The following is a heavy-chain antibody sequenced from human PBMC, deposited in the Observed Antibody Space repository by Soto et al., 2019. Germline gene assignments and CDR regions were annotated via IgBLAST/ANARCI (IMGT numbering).Heavy chain of an antibody. J-gene: IGHJ4*02. CDR3: AKDRGEGAVAVPYYFDY. CDR2: ISGSGAST. Sequence: EVQLLESGGGLVQPGGSLRLSCAASGFTFSSYGMSWVRQAPGKGLEWVSGISGSGASTYYADSVKGRFIISRDNSKNTLYLQMNSLRAEETAVYYCAKDRGEGAVAVPYYFDYWGQGTLVTVSS. V-gene: IGHV3-23*01. CDR1: GFTFSSYG. D-gene: IGHD6-19*01.